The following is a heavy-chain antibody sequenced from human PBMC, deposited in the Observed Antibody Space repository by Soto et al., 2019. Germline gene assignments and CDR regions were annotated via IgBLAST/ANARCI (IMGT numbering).Heavy chain of an antibody. CDR1: GVTFINYD. V-gene: IGHV3-13*05. CDR3: ARTDRDVYGLDV. CDR2: ISAAGDP. J-gene: IGHJ6*02. Sequence: EVQLVYSVGGLVQPGGSLRLSCEASGVTFINYDMHWVRQGTGKGLEWVSGISAAGDPDYADSVEGRFTISRENAQNSFFLQMNSLRVGATAVYYCARTDRDVYGLDVWGQGTTVIVSS.